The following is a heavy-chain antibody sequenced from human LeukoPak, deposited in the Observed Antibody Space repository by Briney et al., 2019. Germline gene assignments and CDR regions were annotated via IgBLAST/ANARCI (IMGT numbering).Heavy chain of an antibody. CDR2: IRQDGSET. CDR3: ARGRYCSGGICYFDY. D-gene: IGHD2-15*01. V-gene: IGHV3-7*04. CDR1: RFTFSSYW. Sequence: GGSLRLSCAASRFTFSSYWMSWVRRAPGKGLEWVANIRQDGSETYFVDSVKGRFTISRDNANNSLYMQMNSLRAEDAAVYYCARGRYCSGGICYFDYWGQGTLVTVSS. J-gene: IGHJ4*02.